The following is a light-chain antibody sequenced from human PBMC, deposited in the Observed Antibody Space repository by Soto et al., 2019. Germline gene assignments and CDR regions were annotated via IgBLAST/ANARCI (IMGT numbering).Light chain of an antibody. J-gene: IGKJ5*01. CDR2: GAS. CDR3: QQYGSSPT. CDR1: QSVSSSY. Sequence: EIVMTQSPATLSVSPGGRATRSCRASQSVSSSYLAWYQQKPGQAPRLLIFGASIRDTGLPDRFSGSGSGTDFTLTISRLEPEDFAVYYCQQYGSSPTFGQGTRLEIK. V-gene: IGKV3-20*01.